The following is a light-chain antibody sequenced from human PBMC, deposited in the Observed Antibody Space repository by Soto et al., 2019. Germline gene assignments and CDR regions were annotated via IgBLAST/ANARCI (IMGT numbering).Light chain of an antibody. V-gene: IGKV1-13*02. CDR2: DAS. CDR3: QQFNSYKLT. J-gene: IGKJ4*01. CDR1: QGISSA. Sequence: AIQLTQSPSSLSASVGDRVTITCRASQGISSALARYQQKPGKAPRLLIYDASTLQSGVPSRFSGSGSGTDFTLTISNLQPEDFATYYCQQFNSYKLTFGGGTNVEIK.